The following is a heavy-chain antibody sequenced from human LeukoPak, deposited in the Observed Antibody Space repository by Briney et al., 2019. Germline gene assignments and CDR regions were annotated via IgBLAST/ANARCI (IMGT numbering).Heavy chain of an antibody. D-gene: IGHD2-21*02. CDR3: ARGGIVVVTAIRENWFDP. Sequence: GSLRLSCAASGFTFSSYAMSWVRQPPGKGLEWIGEINHSGSTNYNPSLKSRVTISVDTSKNQFSLKLSSVTAADTAVYYCARGGIVVVTAIRENWFDPWGQGTLVTVSS. V-gene: IGHV4-34*01. CDR2: INHSGST. J-gene: IGHJ5*02. CDR1: GFTFSSYA.